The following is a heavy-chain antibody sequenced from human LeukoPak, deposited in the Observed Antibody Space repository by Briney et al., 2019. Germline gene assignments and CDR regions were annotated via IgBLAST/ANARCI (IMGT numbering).Heavy chain of an antibody. V-gene: IGHV4-34*01. CDR3: ARGSSSSWPNYYYYMDV. J-gene: IGHJ6*03. CDR2: INHSGST. CDR1: GVSFSGYY. D-gene: IGHD6-13*01. Sequence: SETLSLTCAVYGVSFSGYYWSWIRQPPGRGLEWIGEINHSGSTNYNPSLKSRVTISVDTSKNQCSLKLSSVTAADTAVYYCARGSSSSWPNYYYYMDVWGEGTTVTVSS.